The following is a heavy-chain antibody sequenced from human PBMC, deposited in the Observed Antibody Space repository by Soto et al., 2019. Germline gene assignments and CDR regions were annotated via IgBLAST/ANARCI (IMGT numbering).Heavy chain of an antibody. Sequence: TSETLSLTCTVSGGSISSSSYYWGWIRQPPGKGLEWIGSIYYSGSTYYNPSLKSRVTISVDTSKNQFSLKLSSVTAADTAVYYCNSEPREDRVDDYYDSSGYPGRGPWGQGTLVTVSS. D-gene: IGHD3-22*01. V-gene: IGHV4-39*01. CDR3: NSEPREDRVDDYYDSSGYPGRGP. J-gene: IGHJ5*02. CDR2: IYYSGST. CDR1: GGSISSSSYY.